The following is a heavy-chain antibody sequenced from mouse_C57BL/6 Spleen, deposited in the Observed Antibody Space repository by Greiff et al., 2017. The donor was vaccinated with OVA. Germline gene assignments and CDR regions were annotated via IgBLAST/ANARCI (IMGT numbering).Heavy chain of an antibody. J-gene: IGHJ1*03. CDR1: GFTFSNYW. D-gene: IGHD2-3*01. Sequence: EVKVEESGGGLVQPGGSMKLSCVASGFTFSNYWMNWVRQSPEKGLEWVAQIRLKSDNYATHYAESVKGRFTISRDDSKSSVYLQMNNLRAEDTGIYYCTERGIYDGYSYWYFDVWGTGTTVTVSS. CDR2: IRLKSDNYAT. V-gene: IGHV6-3*01. CDR3: TERGIYDGYSYWYFDV.